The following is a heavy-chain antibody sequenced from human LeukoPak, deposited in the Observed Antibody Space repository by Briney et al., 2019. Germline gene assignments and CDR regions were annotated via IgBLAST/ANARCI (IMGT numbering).Heavy chain of an antibody. V-gene: IGHV3-33*01. CDR1: GFTFSDYG. D-gene: IGHD3-22*01. Sequence: PGGSLRLSCTASGFTFSDYGMHWVRQPPGKGLEWVAIIWYDRSNKTYEDSVKGRFTISRDNSKNTLYLQMNSLRAEDTAVYYCARGVDYYENSGTIDYWGQGTLVTVSS. J-gene: IGHJ4*02. CDR3: ARGVDYYENSGTIDY. CDR2: IWYDRSNK.